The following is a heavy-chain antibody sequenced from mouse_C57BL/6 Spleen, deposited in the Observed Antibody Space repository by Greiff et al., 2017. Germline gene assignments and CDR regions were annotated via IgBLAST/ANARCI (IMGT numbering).Heavy chain of an antibody. CDR1: GYTFTSYW. CDR3: ARGYYGNFDY. CDR2: IDPSDSYT. Sequence: QVQLKQPGAELVKPGASVKLSCKASGYTFTSYWMQWVKQRPGQGLEWIGEIDPSDSYTNYNQKFKGKATLTVDTSSSTAYMPLSSLTSDDSAVYYCARGYYGNFDYWGQGTTLTVSS. V-gene: IGHV1-50*01. J-gene: IGHJ2*01. D-gene: IGHD2-1*01.